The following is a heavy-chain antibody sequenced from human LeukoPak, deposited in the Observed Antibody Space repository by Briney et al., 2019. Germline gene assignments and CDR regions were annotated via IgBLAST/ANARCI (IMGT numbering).Heavy chain of an antibody. CDR2: IYSGGST. D-gene: IGHD4-17*01. CDR3: ARGPTTVTTRN. CDR1: GFTVSSNY. Sequence: PGGSLRLSCAASGFTVSSNYMSWVRQAPGKGLGWVSVIYSGGSTYYADSVKGRFTISRDNSKNTLYLQMNSLRAEDTAVYYCARGPTTVTTRNWGQGTLVTVSS. V-gene: IGHV3-53*01. J-gene: IGHJ4*02.